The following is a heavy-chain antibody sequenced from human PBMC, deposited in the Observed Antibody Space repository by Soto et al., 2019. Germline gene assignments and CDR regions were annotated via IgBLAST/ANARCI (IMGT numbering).Heavy chain of an antibody. Sequence: QLLESGGGLVQPGGSLRLSCAASGFTVSTFPMTWVRQAPGKGLEWVSSISSSGDGSSYADSVKGRFTISRDSSKNMLFLQLSSLRAEDTAVYYCARKVAGSVWGQGTLVTVSS. CDR3: ARKVAGSV. J-gene: IGHJ4*02. CDR2: ISSSGDGS. V-gene: IGHV3-23*01. D-gene: IGHD6-19*01. CDR1: GFTVSTFP.